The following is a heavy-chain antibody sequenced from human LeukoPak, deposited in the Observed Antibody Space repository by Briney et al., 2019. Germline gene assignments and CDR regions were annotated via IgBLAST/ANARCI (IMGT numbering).Heavy chain of an antibody. CDR2: ISSSSSYI. D-gene: IGHD5-12*01. CDR1: GFTFSSYS. J-gene: IGHJ4*02. Sequence: GGSLRLSYAASGFTFSSYSMNWVRQAPGKGLEGVSSISSSSSYIYYADSVKGRFTISRDNAKNSLYLQMNSLRAEDTAVYYCARDEFQMATISAAYWGQGTLVTVSS. CDR3: ARDEFQMATISAAY. V-gene: IGHV3-21*01.